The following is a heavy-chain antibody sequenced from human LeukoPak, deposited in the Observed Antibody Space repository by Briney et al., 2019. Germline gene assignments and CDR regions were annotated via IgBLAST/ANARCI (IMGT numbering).Heavy chain of an antibody. J-gene: IGHJ4*02. Sequence: GASVKVSCKASGYTFTGYYMHWVRQAPGQGPEWMGWINPNSGGTNYAQRFQGRVTMTRDTSISTAYMELSRLRSDDTAVYYCARTGIAVAGAVAYWGQGTLVTVSS. V-gene: IGHV1-2*02. CDR3: ARTGIAVAGAVAY. CDR1: GYTFTGYY. D-gene: IGHD6-19*01. CDR2: INPNSGGT.